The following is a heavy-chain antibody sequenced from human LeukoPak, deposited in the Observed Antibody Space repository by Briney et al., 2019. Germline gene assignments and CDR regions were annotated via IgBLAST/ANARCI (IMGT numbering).Heavy chain of an antibody. Sequence: GESLKISCKGSGYSFTSYWIGWVCQMPGKGLEWMGIIYPGDSDTRYSPSFQGQVTISADKSISTAYLQWSSLKASDTAMYYCARTTMVRGVISRVDYWGQGTLVTVSS. CDR1: GYSFTSYW. J-gene: IGHJ4*02. V-gene: IGHV5-51*01. CDR2: IYPGDSDT. D-gene: IGHD3-10*01. CDR3: ARTTMVRGVISRVDY.